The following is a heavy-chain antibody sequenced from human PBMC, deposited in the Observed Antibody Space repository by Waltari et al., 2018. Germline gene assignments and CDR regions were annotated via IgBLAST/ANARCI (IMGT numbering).Heavy chain of an antibody. J-gene: IGHJ5*02. CDR3: AKEVWQQLVKMVGWFDP. CDR1: GFTFAGCA. CDR2: SGSDGRT. D-gene: IGHD6-13*01. V-gene: IGHV3-23*01. Sequence: EVQLLESGGGLILSGGSLRLSCVGSGFTFAGCAMRWVRQEPGKGLEWVSASGSDGRTYYADSVKGRFTISRDDSKNTLYLQMNSLRAEDTALYYCAKEVWQQLVKMVGWFDPWGQGTLVTVSS.